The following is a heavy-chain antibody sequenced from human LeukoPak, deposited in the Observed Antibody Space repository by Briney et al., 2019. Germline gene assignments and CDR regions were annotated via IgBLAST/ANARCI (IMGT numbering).Heavy chain of an antibody. J-gene: IGHJ3*02. CDR2: INYSGNT. V-gene: IGHV4-59*12. Sequence: SETLSLTCSVSGGSISSYYWNWIRQPPGKGLEWIGYINYSGNTNYNPSLKSRVTISVDTSKNQFSLKLRSVTAADTAVYYCAGAYCGGDCYSGRTFDIWGQGTMVTVSS. CDR3: AGAYCGGDCYSGRTFDI. CDR1: GGSISSYY. D-gene: IGHD2-21*02.